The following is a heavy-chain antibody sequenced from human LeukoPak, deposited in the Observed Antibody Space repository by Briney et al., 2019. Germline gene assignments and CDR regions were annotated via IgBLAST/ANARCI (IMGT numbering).Heavy chain of an antibody. CDR3: ARDGLVDDSSS. V-gene: IGHV3-21*01. Sequence: GGSLRLSCAASGFTFSSYSMNWVRQAPGKGLEWVSPISSSSSYIYYADSVKGRFTISRDNAKNSLYLQMNSLRAEDTAVYYCARDGLVDDSSSWGQGTLVTVSS. CDR2: ISSSSSYI. D-gene: IGHD3-22*01. J-gene: IGHJ5*02. CDR1: GFTFSSYS.